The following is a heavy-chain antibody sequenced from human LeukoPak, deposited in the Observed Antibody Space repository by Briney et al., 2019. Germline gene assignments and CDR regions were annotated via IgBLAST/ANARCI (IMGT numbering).Heavy chain of an antibody. CDR2: VYTRGST. V-gene: IGHV4-4*07. Sequence: SETLSLTCTVSGGSINNYYRSWIRQPAGKGLEWIGRVYTRGSTNYNPSLKSRVTMSVDTSKNQFSLKLSSVTAADTAVYYCARGRYCSADICSGGDAFDIWGQGTMVSVSS. J-gene: IGHJ3*02. CDR3: ARGRYCSADICSGGDAFDI. D-gene: IGHD2-15*01. CDR1: GGSINNYY.